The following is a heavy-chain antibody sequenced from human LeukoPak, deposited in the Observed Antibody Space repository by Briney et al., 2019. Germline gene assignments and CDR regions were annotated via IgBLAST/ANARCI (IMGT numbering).Heavy chain of an antibody. D-gene: IGHD3-9*01. CDR1: GFTFNNAW. J-gene: IGHJ4*02. V-gene: IGHV3-15*01. Sequence: GGSLRLSCAASGFTFNNAWMTWVRQAPGKGLEWVGRIKSKTNGGTTDYADSVKGRFTISRDNSKNTLYLQMNSLRAEDTAVYYCAKDQYYDILTGYYEDYWGQGTLVTVSS. CDR2: IKSKTNGGTT. CDR3: AKDQYYDILTGYYEDY.